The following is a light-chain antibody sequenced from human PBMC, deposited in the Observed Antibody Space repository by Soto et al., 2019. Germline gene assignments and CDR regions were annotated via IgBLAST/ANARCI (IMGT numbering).Light chain of an antibody. CDR3: QQYNDWPYT. J-gene: IGKJ2*01. Sequence: EIVITQSPATLSVSPGERATLSCRASQSVNSYLAWYQQKPGQAPRLLIYGASTRDTGVPAMFSGSESGTEFTLTNSSLQSEDVTVYFCQQYNDWPYTFGQGTKVDIK. CDR1: QSVNSY. CDR2: GAS. V-gene: IGKV3-15*01.